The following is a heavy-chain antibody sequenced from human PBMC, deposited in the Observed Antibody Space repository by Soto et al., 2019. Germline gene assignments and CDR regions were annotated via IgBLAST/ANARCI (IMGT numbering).Heavy chain of an antibody. J-gene: IGHJ3*02. V-gene: IGHV3-33*01. CDR3: ARSYSSSWYPYPGHDAFDI. CDR2: IWYDGSNK. CDR1: GFTFSSYG. Sequence: QVQLVESGGGVVQPGRSLRLSCAASGFTFSSYGMHWVRQAPGKGLEWVAVIWYDGSNKYYADSVKGRFTISRDNSKNTLYLQMNSLRADDTAVYYCARSYSSSWYPYPGHDAFDIWGQGTMVTVSS. D-gene: IGHD6-13*01.